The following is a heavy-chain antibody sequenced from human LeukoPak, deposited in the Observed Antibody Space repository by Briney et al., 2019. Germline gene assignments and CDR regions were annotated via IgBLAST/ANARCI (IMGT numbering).Heavy chain of an antibody. CDR3: AKGPPSCSSTSCYSGVDY. V-gene: IGHV3-23*01. Sequence: GGSLRLSCAASGFTFSSDAMSWVRQAPGKGLEWVSAISGSGGSTYYADSVKGRFTISRDNSKNTLYLQMNSLRAEDTAVYYCAKGPPSCSSTSCYSGVDYWGQGTLVTVSS. CDR2: ISGSGGST. J-gene: IGHJ4*02. D-gene: IGHD2-2*01. CDR1: GFTFSSDA.